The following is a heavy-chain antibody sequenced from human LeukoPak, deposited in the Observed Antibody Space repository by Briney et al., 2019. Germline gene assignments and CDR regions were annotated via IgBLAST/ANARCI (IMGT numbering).Heavy chain of an antibody. V-gene: IGHV4-34*01. Sequence: SETLSLTCAVYGGSFSGYYWSWIRQPPGKGLEWIGEINHSGSTNYNPSLKSRVTISVDTSKNQFSLKLSSVTAADTAVYYCARGGYSGYAHWGQGALVTVSS. CDR1: GGSFSGYY. J-gene: IGHJ4*02. D-gene: IGHD5-12*01. CDR2: INHSGST. CDR3: ARGGYSGYAH.